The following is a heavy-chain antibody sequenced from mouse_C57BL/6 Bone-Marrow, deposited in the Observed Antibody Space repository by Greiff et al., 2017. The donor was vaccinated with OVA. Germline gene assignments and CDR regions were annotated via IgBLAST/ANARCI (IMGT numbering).Heavy chain of an antibody. Sequence: EVMLVESGGGLVQSGRSLRLSCATSGFTFSDFYMEWVRQAPGKGLEWIAASRNKANDYTTEYSASVKGRFIVSRDTSQSILYLQMNALRAEDTAIYYCARDGGKSLDYWGQGTTLTVSS. J-gene: IGHJ2*01. CDR3: ARDGGKSLDY. CDR1: GFTFSDFY. D-gene: IGHD2-1*01. V-gene: IGHV7-1*01. CDR2: SRNKANDYTT.